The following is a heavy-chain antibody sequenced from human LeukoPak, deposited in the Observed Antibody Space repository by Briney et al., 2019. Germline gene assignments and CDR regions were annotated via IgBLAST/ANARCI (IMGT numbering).Heavy chain of an antibody. CDR3: ARVLEGGTITMVRGVSIGAFDI. CDR2: IYYSGST. CDR1: GGSISSYY. Sequence: KTSETLSLTCTVSGGSISSYYWSWIRQPPGKGLEWIGYIYYSGSTNYNPSLKSRVTISVDTSKNQFSLKLSSVTAADTAVYYCARVLEGGTITMVRGVSIGAFDIWGQGTMVTVSS. D-gene: IGHD3-10*01. J-gene: IGHJ3*02. V-gene: IGHV4-59*01.